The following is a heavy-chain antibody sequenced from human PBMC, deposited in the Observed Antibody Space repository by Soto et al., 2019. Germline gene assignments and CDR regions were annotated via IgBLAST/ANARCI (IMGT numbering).Heavy chain of an antibody. Sequence: QVQLVQSGPEVKKPGASVMLSCKASGYTFTTYGVRWVRQAPGLGLEWMGWISAYNGNTTYAQKFHGRVTITTDASANTAYLELRGLRSADTAVYYCARQEGHIEPMIGEFDFWGHGPLVTVSS. CDR3: ARQEGHIEPMIGEFDF. CDR1: GYTFTTYG. D-gene: IGHD3-10*02. J-gene: IGHJ4*01. CDR2: ISAYNGNT. V-gene: IGHV1-18*01.